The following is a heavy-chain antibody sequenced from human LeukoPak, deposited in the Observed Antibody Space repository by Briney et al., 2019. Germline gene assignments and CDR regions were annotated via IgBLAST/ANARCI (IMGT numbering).Heavy chain of an antibody. J-gene: IGHJ4*02. D-gene: IGHD3-3*01. CDR2: ISSSSTI. CDR1: GFTFSSYS. V-gene: IGHV3-48*01. CDR3: ARDRVSDGFLEWFPLDY. Sequence: GGSLRLSCAASGFTFSSYSMTWVRQAPGKGLEWVSYISSSSTIYYADSVKGRFTISRDNAKNSLYLQMNSLRAEDTAVYYCARDRVSDGFLEWFPLDYWGQGTLVTVSS.